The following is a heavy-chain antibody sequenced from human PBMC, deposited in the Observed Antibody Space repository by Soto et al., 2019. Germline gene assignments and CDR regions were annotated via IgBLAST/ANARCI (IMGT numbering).Heavy chain of an antibody. CDR1: GFTFSSYW. D-gene: IGHD2-8*01. Sequence: EEQLVESGGGLVQPGGSLRLSCAASGFTFSSYWMHWVRQAPGKGLVWVSRINPGGSITAYADSVKGRFTISRDNAQNTLYLPMNSLSGDDTAVYYCARVPTGKDGVWNYGGQGTLVTVSS. V-gene: IGHV3-74*01. CDR2: INPGGSIT. CDR3: ARVPTGKDGVWNY. J-gene: IGHJ4*02.